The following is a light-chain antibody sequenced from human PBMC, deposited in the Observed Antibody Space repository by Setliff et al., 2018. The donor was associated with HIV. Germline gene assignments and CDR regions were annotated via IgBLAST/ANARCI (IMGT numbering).Light chain of an antibody. CDR1: SSDIGGYTS. J-gene: IGLJ1*01. V-gene: IGLV2-14*01. CDR3: ISYTSRITVV. Sequence: QSALTQPPSASGSLGQSVTISCTGTSSDIGGYTSVSWYQQHPGKVPKLLIFEISKRPSGISNRFSGSKSGKTASLTISGLQAEDEAEYYCISYTSRITVVFGTGTKVTVL. CDR2: EIS.